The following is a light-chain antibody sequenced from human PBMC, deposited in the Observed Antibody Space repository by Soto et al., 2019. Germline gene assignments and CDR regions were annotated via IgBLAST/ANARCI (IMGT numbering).Light chain of an antibody. V-gene: IGKV1-9*01. Sequence: DIQLTQSPSFLSASVGDRVTITCRASQGISTFLAWYQQKPGIAPKLLIYAASTLQSGVPSRFSGSGSGTHFTLTISSLQPEDFATYYCQQLESYPPITFGQGTRLEIK. CDR1: QGISTF. CDR3: QQLESYPPIT. CDR2: AAS. J-gene: IGKJ5*01.